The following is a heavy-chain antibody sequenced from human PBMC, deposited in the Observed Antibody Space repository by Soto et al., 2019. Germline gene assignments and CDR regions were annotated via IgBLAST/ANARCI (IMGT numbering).Heavy chain of an antibody. CDR1: GYNFISYS. J-gene: IGHJ6*02. V-gene: IGHV1-18*01. CDR3: VRDDQLRRYDFWSADSDAYLGMDV. D-gene: IGHD3-3*01. Sequence: QVQLVQSGAEVKKPGASVKVSCKASGYNFISYSISWVRQAPGQGLEWMGRITAYNGNANYAQKFQGRVTMTTDTSTNTAYMELRSLRSDDTAVFYCVRDDQLRRYDFWSADSDAYLGMDVCGQETRVTVP. CDR2: ITAYNGNA.